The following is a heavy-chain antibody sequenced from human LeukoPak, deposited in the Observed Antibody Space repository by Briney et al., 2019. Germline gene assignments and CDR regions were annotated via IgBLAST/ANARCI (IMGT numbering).Heavy chain of an antibody. Sequence: SETLSLTCSVSGGSINNFYCNWIRQPPGKGLEWIGYVYYSGSTNSNPSLKSRVTISVDTSKNQFSLNLSSVTAADTAVYYCARGYSYGLDSWGQRALVTVSS. CDR2: VYYSGST. CDR1: GGSINNFY. J-gene: IGHJ4*02. CDR3: ARGYSYGLDS. D-gene: IGHD5-18*01. V-gene: IGHV4-59*08.